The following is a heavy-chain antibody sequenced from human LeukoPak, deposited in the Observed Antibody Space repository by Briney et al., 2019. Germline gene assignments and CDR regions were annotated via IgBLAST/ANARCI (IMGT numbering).Heavy chain of an antibody. D-gene: IGHD5-18*01. CDR3: AGYSCGYDAFDI. CDR1: GYTLTNNG. CDR2: ISAYTGNT. V-gene: IGHV1-18*01. J-gene: IGHJ3*02. Sequence: ASVKVSFKASGYTLTNNGITWVRQAPGQGLEWMGWISAYTGNTNYAQKLQGRVTMTTDTSTSTAYMELRSLRSDDTAVYYCAGYSCGYDAFDIWGQGTMVTVSS.